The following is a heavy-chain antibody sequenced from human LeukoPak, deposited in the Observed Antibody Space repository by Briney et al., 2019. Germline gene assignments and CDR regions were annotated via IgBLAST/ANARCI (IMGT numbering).Heavy chain of an antibody. J-gene: IGHJ6*03. V-gene: IGHV3-30*02. Sequence: TGGFLRLSCAASGFTFSSYGMHWVRQAPGKGLEWVAFIPYDGSNKYYADSVKGRFTISRDNSKNTLYLQMNSLRAEDTAVYYCAKYQTPSNYCSSTRCYRRRLDYYYYYYMDVWGKGTTVTVSS. CDR1: GFTFSSYG. CDR3: AKYQTPSNYCSSTRCYRRRLDYYYYYYMDV. D-gene: IGHD2-2*01. CDR2: IPYDGSNK.